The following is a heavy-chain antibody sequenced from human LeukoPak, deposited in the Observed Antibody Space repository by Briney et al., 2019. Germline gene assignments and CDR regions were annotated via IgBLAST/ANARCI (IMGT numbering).Heavy chain of an antibody. J-gene: IGHJ1*01. CDR3: ATPGAAARDEYFQY. CDR1: GGSISSSGHY. V-gene: IGHV4-39*02. Sequence: SETLSLTCSVSGGSISSSGHYWGWIRQSPEKGLEWIGSFYYSATTYYNPSFKSRVTLSVDLSKNHFSLKLTSVTAADTAVYYCATPGAAARDEYFQYWSQGTLVTVSS. CDR2: FYYSATT. D-gene: IGHD3-10*01.